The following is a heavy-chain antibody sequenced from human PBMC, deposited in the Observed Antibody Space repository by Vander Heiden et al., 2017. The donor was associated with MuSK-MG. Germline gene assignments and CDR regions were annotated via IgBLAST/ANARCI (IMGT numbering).Heavy chain of an antibody. Sequence: EVQLLASGGGSVQPGGSLRHSCAASAFTFSSYAMSWVRQAPGKGLEWVSAISGSGGSTYYADSVKGRFTISRDNSKNTLYLQMNSLRAEDTAVYYCAKGGRQWLDRFDYWGQGTLVTVSS. V-gene: IGHV3-23*01. J-gene: IGHJ4*02. CDR2: ISGSGGST. D-gene: IGHD6-19*01. CDR1: AFTFSSYA. CDR3: AKGGRQWLDRFDY.